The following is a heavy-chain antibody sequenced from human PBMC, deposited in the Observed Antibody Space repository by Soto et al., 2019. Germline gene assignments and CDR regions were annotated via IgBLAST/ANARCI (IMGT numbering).Heavy chain of an antibody. CDR2: IYYRGST. CDR3: VRGVLEWSSKRFDP. V-gene: IGHV4-59*04. Sequence: SETLSLTCTVSGGSISSYYWSWIRQPPGKGLEWIGYIYYRGSTYYSPSLKSRVIISIDTSKNQFSLKLSSVTAADTAVYYCVRGVLEWSSKRFDPWGQGTLVTVSS. D-gene: IGHD3-3*01. J-gene: IGHJ5*02. CDR1: GGSISSYY.